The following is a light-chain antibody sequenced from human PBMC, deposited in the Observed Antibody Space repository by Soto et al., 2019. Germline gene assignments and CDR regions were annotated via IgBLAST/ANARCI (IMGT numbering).Light chain of an antibody. V-gene: IGKV3-20*01. Sequence: ETVLTQSPGTLSLSPGERATLSCRASQSVSSSYLAWYQQRPGQAPRLLIYGASRRATGIPDRFSGSGSGTDFTLTISRLEPEDFAVYYCQQYSNSPRTFGQGTKVDIK. J-gene: IGKJ1*01. CDR1: QSVSSSY. CDR2: GAS. CDR3: QQYSNSPRT.